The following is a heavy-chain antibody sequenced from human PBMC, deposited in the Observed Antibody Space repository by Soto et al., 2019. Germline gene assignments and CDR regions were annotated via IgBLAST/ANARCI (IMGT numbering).Heavy chain of an antibody. J-gene: IGHJ4*02. Sequence: GGSLRLSCAASGFTFRSYGMFWVRQAPGKGLEWVALIWYDGSNKYYADSVRGRFTISRDDSKNTLYLQMNSLRAEDTAVYHCARDLGTYPGSYFDYWGQGTLATVSS. CDR3: ARDLGTYPGSYFDY. D-gene: IGHD2-15*01. CDR2: IWYDGSNK. V-gene: IGHV3-33*01. CDR1: GFTFRSYG.